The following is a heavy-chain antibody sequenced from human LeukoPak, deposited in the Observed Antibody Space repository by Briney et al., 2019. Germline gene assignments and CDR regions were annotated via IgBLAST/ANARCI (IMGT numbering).Heavy chain of an antibody. D-gene: IGHD3-22*01. V-gene: IGHV1-69*13. J-gene: IGHJ4*02. CDR2: IIPIFGTA. Sequence: ASVKVSCKGSGGTYISYAISWVGQAGGQGGEGMGGIIPIFGTANYAQKFQGSVIITADESTSTAYMVLSSLRSDDTAVYYCARDPLYYYDSSGYLDYWGQGTLVTVSS. CDR3: ARDPLYYYDSSGYLDY. CDR1: GGTYISYA.